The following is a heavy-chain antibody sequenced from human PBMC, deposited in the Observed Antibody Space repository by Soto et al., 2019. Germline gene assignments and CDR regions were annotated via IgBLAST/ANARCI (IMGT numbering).Heavy chain of an antibody. D-gene: IGHD6-19*01. Sequence: PGESLKISCKGSGYSFTSYWISWVRQMPGKGLEWMGRIDPSDSYTNYSPSFEGQVTISIDKSIGTAYLQWSSLKASDTAMYYCAKSQSSGWFYWGQGALVTVSS. J-gene: IGHJ4*02. CDR1: GYSFTSYW. CDR3: AKSQSSGWFY. CDR2: IDPSDSYT. V-gene: IGHV5-10-1*04.